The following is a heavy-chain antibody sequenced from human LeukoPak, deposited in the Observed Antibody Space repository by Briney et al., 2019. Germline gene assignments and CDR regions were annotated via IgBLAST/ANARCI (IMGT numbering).Heavy chain of an antibody. CDR1: GFSFSTFA. J-gene: IGHJ4*02. Sequence: GGSLRLSCAASGFSFSTFAMTWVRQAPGKGLEWVSAIHGSGDRTCYADSVRGRFTISRDNSKNRVYLQMNSLRAEDTAVYYCAKDQGNDYGDQLHFWGQGTLVTVSS. D-gene: IGHD4-17*01. CDR2: IHGSGDRT. V-gene: IGHV3-23*01. CDR3: AKDQGNDYGDQLHF.